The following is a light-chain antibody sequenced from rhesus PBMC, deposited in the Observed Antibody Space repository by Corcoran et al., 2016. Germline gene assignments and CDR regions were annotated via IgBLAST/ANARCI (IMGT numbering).Light chain of an antibody. J-gene: IGKJ3*01. CDR1: QSVSSY. Sequence: EIVMTQSPATLSLSPGETATISCRTSQSVSSYVAWYQQKPGQAPRLLIYGASSRANGIPDRFSGSGSGTGFTLTISSLEPEDFAVYGCQETSNLFTFGPGTKLDIK. CDR3: QETSNLFT. CDR2: GAS. V-gene: IGKV3-31*02.